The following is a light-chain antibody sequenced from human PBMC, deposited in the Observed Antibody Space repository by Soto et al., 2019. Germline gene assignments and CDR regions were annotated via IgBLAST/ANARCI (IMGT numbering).Light chain of an antibody. CDR1: QDIRNY. V-gene: IGKV1-33*01. Sequence: DIQMTQSPSSLSASVGDRVTITCQASQDIRNYLNWYQQKPGKAPNLLIYDASNLRAGVTSRFSGSGSATEFTFTISSLQPEDIATYYCQHSDHLPPLSFGGGTKVEIK. CDR2: DAS. CDR3: QHSDHLPPLS. J-gene: IGKJ4*01.